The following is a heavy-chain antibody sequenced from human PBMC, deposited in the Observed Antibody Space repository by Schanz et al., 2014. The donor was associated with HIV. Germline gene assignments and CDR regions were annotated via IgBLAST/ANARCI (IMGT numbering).Heavy chain of an antibody. V-gene: IGHV3-33*01. CDR3: ARDEGRYCSGGSCYYNGVDV. D-gene: IGHD2-15*01. Sequence: QVQLVESGGGVVQPGRSLRLSCAASGFTFSSYGMHWVRQAPGKGLEWVAVIWYDGSNKYYADSVKGRFTISRDNSKNTLYLQMSSLRAEDTGVYYCARDEGRYCSGGSCYYNGVDVWGQGTTVTVSS. CDR1: GFTFSSYG. J-gene: IGHJ6*02. CDR2: IWYDGSNK.